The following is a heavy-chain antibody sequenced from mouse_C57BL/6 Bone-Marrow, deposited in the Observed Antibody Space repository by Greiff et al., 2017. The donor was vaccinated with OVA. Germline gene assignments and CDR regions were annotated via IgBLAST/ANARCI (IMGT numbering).Heavy chain of an antibody. CDR3: ARGRRRGFAY. V-gene: IGHV5-4*01. CDR2: ISDGGSYT. Sequence: EVHLVESGGGLVKPGGSLKLSCAASGFTFSSYAMSWVRQTPEKRLEWVATISDGGSYTYYPDNVKGRFTISRDNAKNNQYLQLSHLKSEDTAMYYCARGRRRGFAYWGQGTLVTVSA. CDR1: GFTFSSYA. J-gene: IGHJ3*01.